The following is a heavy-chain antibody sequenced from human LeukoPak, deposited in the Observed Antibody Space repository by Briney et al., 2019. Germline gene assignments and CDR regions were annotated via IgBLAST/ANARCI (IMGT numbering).Heavy chain of an antibody. V-gene: IGHV1-18*04. CDR1: GYTFTSYG. J-gene: IGHJ4*02. CDR2: ISAYNGNP. Sequence: ASVKVSCKASGYTFTSYGLRRLRQAPAQGLAGMGWISAYNGNPNYAQKLQGRVTMTTHTSTSTAYMGLRILRSDDTAVYYCARVLGDGSGSYYSLYSFDYWGQGTLVTVSS. D-gene: IGHD3-10*01. CDR3: ARVLGDGSGSYYSLYSFDY.